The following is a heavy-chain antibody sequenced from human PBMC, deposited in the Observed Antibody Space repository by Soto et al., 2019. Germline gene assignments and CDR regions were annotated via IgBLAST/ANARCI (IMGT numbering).Heavy chain of an antibody. CDR2: IDSSGSII. V-gene: IGHV3-11*01. Sequence: GGSLRLSCSAYGFTFSDYYMSWIRQAPGKGLEWISYIDSSGSIIYYADSVKGRFTISRDNAKNSLYLQMNSLRAEDTAVYYCARDLGYYDSSGYFDYWGQGTLVTVSS. CDR1: GFTFSDYY. D-gene: IGHD3-22*01. CDR3: ARDLGYYDSSGYFDY. J-gene: IGHJ4*02.